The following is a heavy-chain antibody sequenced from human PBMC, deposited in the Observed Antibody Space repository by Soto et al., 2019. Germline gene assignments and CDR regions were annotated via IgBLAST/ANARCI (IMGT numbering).Heavy chain of an antibody. CDR2: IYPGDSDT. CDR3: ARRVGSGGGLRYFDWPPGWFDP. D-gene: IGHD3-9*01. V-gene: IGHV5-51*01. Sequence: GESLKISCKGSGYSFTSYWVGWVRQMPGKGLEWKGIIYPGDSDTRYSPSFQGQVTISADKSISTAYLQWSSLKASDTAMYYCARRVGSGGGLRYFDWPPGWFDPWGQGTLVTVSS. J-gene: IGHJ5*02. CDR1: GYSFTSYW.